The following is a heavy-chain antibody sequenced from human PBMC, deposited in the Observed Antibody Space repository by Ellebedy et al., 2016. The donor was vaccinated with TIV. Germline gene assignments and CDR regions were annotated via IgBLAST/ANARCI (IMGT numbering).Heavy chain of an antibody. CDR1: GLTFNIYV. V-gene: IGHV3-23*01. J-gene: IGHJ4*02. CDR2: ISGSGGRT. CDR3: AKDLGLARQWGFDY. D-gene: IGHD2-8*01. Sequence: PGGSLRLSCAASGLTFNIYVMNWVRQAPGKGLEWVSTISGSGGRTHYADSVKGRFTISRDNSKNTLYLQVNSLRAEDTARYFCAKDLGLARQWGFDYWGQGTLVTVSS.